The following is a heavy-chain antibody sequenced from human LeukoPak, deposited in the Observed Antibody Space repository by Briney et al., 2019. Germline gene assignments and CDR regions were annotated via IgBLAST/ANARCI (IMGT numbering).Heavy chain of an antibody. CDR2: IWYDGSNR. Sequence: PGGSLRLSCAASGFTFSSYGMHWVRQAPGKGLEWVAVIWYDGSNRYYADSVKGRFTISRDNSKNTLYLQMNSLRAEDTAVYYCARDRSVAGTMGYFDYWGQGTLVTVSS. D-gene: IGHD6-19*01. CDR1: GFTFSSYG. J-gene: IGHJ4*02. CDR3: ARDRSVAGTMGYFDY. V-gene: IGHV3-33*01.